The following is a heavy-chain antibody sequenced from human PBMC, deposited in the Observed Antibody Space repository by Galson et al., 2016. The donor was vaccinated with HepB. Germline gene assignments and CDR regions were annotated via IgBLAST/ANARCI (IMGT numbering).Heavy chain of an antibody. D-gene: IGHD1-26*01. CDR1: GFTFSTHP. CDR3: TREGPTSGHCGDFDS. Sequence: SLRLSCAASGFTFSTHPMAWVRQAPGKGLEWVSTIGANDFRHYADSVKDRFTISRDNSRNTLYLQMNSLSAEDSAVYYCTREGPTSGHCGDFDSWGQGTLDTASS. J-gene: IGHJ4*02. V-gene: IGHV3-23*01. CDR2: IGANDFR.